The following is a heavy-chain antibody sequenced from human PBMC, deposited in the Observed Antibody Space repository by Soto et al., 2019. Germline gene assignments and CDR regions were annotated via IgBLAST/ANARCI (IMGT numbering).Heavy chain of an antibody. Sequence: GGSLRLSCAVSGFTFSDAWMSWVRQAPGKGLEWVANIKQDGSEQYYVDSVKGRFTISRDNSKNSLYLQMNSLRAEDTAVYYCAAGAYPFHYWGQGTPVTVSS. CDR3: AAGAYPFHY. CDR1: GFTFSDAW. CDR2: IKQDGSEQ. J-gene: IGHJ4*02. V-gene: IGHV3-7*01.